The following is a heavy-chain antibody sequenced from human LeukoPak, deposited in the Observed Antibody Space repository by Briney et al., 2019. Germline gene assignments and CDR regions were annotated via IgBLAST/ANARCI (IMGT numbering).Heavy chain of an antibody. Sequence: GGSLRLSCAASGFTFSSYSMSWVRQAPGKGLEGVSSISSSSVYIFYADSVKGRFTISRDNAKNSVYLQLNSLRAEDTAVYYCARVNYYMDVWGKGTTVTVSS. CDR3: ARVNYYMDV. V-gene: IGHV3-21*01. CDR2: ISSSSVYI. CDR1: GFTFSSYS. J-gene: IGHJ6*03.